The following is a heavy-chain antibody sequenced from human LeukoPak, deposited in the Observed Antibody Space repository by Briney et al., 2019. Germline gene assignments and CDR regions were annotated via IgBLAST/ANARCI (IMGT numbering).Heavy chain of an antibody. CDR1: GGSFSGYY. CDR2: INHSGST. V-gene: IGHV4-34*01. CDR3: ARDEPRLLWFGTPVAENYYGMDV. D-gene: IGHD3-10*01. Sequence: TSETLSLTWAVYGGSFSGYYWSWIRQPPGKGLEWIGEINHSGSTNYNPSLKSRVTISVDTSKNQFSLKLSSVTAADTAVYYCARDEPRLLWFGTPVAENYYGMDVWGQGTTVTVSS. J-gene: IGHJ6*02.